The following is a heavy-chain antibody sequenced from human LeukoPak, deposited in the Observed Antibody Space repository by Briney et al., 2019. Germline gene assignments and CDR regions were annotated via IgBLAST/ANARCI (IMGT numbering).Heavy chain of an antibody. J-gene: IGHJ4*02. Sequence: QPGGSLRLSCAASGFTFDDYTMHWVRQVPGKGLEWVSLIDWHGSTTYYADSVKGRFTISRDNSKNTLCLQMNSLRAEDTAVYYCAKEIWPTVTTPGHTHFDYWGQGTLVTVSS. CDR2: IDWHGSTT. D-gene: IGHD4-17*01. V-gene: IGHV3-43*01. CDR1: GFTFDDYT. CDR3: AKEIWPTVTTPGHTHFDY.